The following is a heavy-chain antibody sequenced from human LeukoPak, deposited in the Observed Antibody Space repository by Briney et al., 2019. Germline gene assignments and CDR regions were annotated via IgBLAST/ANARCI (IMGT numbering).Heavy chain of an antibody. CDR3: ARSLMTLSDAFDI. J-gene: IGHJ3*02. CDR2: ICYSGST. Sequence: PSETLSLTCTVSGGSISSSSYYWGWIRQPPGKGLEWIGSICYSGSTYYNPSLKSRVTISVDTSKNQFSLKLSSVTAADTAVYYCARSLMTLSDAFDIWGQGTMVTVSS. CDR1: GGSISSSSYY. D-gene: IGHD2/OR15-2a*01. V-gene: IGHV4-39*01.